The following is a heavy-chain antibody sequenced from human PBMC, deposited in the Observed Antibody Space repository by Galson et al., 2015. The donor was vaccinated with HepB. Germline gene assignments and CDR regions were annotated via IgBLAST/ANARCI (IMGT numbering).Heavy chain of an antibody. CDR3: TIVRNRAFRFDY. V-gene: IGHV3-49*03. CDR2: IRGNAYGGTT. Sequence: SLRLSCAASGFTFGDYAMSWFRQAPGKGLEWVGFIRGNAYGGTTEYAASVKGRFTISRDDSKSIAYLQMNSLKTEDTAVYYCTIVRNRAFRFDYWGQGTLVTVSS. D-gene: IGHD6-6*01. J-gene: IGHJ4*02. CDR1: GFTFGDYA.